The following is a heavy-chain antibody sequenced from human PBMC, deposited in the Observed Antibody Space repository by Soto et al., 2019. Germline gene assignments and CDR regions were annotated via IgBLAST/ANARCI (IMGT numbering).Heavy chain of an antibody. Sequence: PSETLSLTCAVSGGSITSSNWWSWVRQPPGKGLEWLGQISHSGSTDYNPSLKSRVSISVDKSKNRLSLKLSSVTAADTALYYCESGDFSQFEYWGQGTLVTVSS. CDR3: ESGDFSQFEY. CDR2: ISHSGST. CDR1: GGSITSSNW. J-gene: IGHJ4*02. V-gene: IGHV4-4*02. D-gene: IGHD4-17*01.